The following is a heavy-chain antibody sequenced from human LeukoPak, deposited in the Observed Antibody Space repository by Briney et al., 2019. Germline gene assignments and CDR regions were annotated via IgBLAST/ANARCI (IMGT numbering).Heavy chain of an antibody. D-gene: IGHD3-16*01. CDR1: GFTFSSYW. J-gene: IGHJ4*02. CDR2: IKQDGSEK. V-gene: IGHV3-7*01. Sequence: PGGSLRLSCAASGFTFSSYWMSWFRQAPGKGLEWVANIKQDGSEKYYVDSVKGRFTISRDNAKNSLYLQMSSLRAEDTAVYYCASKGAYYDYVWGSYAPYYYFDYWGQGTLVTVSS. CDR3: ASKGAYYDYVWGSYAPYYYFDY.